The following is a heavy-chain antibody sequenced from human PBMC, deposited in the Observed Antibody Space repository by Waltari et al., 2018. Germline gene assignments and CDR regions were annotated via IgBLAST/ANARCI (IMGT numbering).Heavy chain of an antibody. CDR2: ISHSGRT. V-gene: IGHV4-34*02. Sequence: QVQLQQWGAGLLQPSETLSLTCAVYGGSFRGYWGGWISQPPGKGLEWIGEISHSGRTNYNPSLKSRVTISVDTPKNQFSLKLSSVTAADTAVYYCARHIRGYDAFDIWGQGTMAIVSS. J-gene: IGHJ3*02. CDR3: ARHIRGYDAFDI. D-gene: IGHD3-3*01. CDR1: GGSFRGYW.